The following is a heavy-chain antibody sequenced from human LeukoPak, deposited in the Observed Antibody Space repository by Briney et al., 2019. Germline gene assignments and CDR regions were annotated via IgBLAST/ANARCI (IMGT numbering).Heavy chain of an antibody. CDR3: ARTRITIFGVVSIPFDY. CDR2: IYYSGST. V-gene: IGHV4-31*03. J-gene: IGHJ4*02. Sequence: PSETLSLTCTVSGGSISSGGYYWSWIRQHPGKGLEWIGYIYYSGSTYYNPSLKSRVTISVDTSKNQFSLKLSSVTAADTAVYYCARTRITIFGVVSIPFDYWGQGTLVTVSS. D-gene: IGHD3-3*01. CDR1: GGSISSGGYY.